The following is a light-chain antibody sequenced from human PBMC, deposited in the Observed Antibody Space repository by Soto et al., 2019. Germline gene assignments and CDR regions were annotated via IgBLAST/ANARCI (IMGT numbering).Light chain of an antibody. Sequence: EIVMTQSPATLSVSPGERATLSCRASQSVRSSHLAWYQQMPGQAPRLLIYGTSNRATGIPDRFSGSGSGTDFTLTTSRLEPEDFAVYYCQQYSSSPLTFGGGTKVDIK. J-gene: IGKJ4*01. V-gene: IGKV3-20*01. CDR2: GTS. CDR3: QQYSSSPLT. CDR1: QSVRSSH.